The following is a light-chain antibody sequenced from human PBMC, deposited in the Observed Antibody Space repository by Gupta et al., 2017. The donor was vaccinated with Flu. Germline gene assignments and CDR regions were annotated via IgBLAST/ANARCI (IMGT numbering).Light chain of an antibody. J-gene: IGLJ3*02. CDR2: EVS. V-gene: IGLV2-14*01. Sequence: QSALTQPASVSGSPGQSLTISCTGTNSDVGGYNHVSWYQQHPGKAPKLMIYEVSNRPSGVSNRFSGSKSGNTASLTISGLQAEDEADYYCSSYTSSSTLEVFGGGTKLTVL. CDR1: NSDVGGYNH. CDR3: SSYTSSSTLEV.